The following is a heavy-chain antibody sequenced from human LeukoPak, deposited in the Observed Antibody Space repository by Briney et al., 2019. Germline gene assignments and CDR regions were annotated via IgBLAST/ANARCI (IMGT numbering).Heavy chain of an antibody. CDR3: ARDIGIYPHVAFDI. J-gene: IGHJ3*02. CDR1: GGSISSSSYY. CDR2: IYYSGST. Sequence: SETLSLTCTVSGGSISSSSYYWGWIRQPPGKGLEWIGNIYYSGSTYYNPSLESRVTISVDTSMTQFSLRLTSVTAADTAVYFCARDIGIYPHVAFDIWGQGTMVTVSS. V-gene: IGHV4-39*07. D-gene: IGHD1-14*01.